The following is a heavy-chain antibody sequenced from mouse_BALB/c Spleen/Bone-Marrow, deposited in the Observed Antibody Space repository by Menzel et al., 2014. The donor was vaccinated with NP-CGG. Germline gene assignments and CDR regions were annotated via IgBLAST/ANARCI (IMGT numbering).Heavy chain of an antibody. Sequence: LQLQQSGAELVKPGASVKLSYTASGFNIKDTYIHWVKQRPEQGLEWIGGIDPANGNTKYDPKFQGKATITADTSSNTAYLQLSSLTSEDTAVYYCARDYGRTAWFAYWGQGTLVTVSA. CDR2: IDPANGNT. CDR1: GFNIKDTY. D-gene: IGHD1-1*01. CDR3: ARDYGRTAWFAY. V-gene: IGHV14-3*02. J-gene: IGHJ3*01.